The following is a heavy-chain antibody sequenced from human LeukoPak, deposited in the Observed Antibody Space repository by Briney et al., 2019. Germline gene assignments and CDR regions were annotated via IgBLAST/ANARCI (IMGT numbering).Heavy chain of an antibody. CDR3: ARIAAFGEGDY. Sequence: SETLSLTCTVSGGSISSYYWSWIRQPPGKGLEWIGYIYYSGSTNYNPSLKSRVTISVDTSKNQSSLKLSSVTAADTAVYYCARIAAFGEGDYWGQGTLVTVSS. J-gene: IGHJ4*02. D-gene: IGHD3-10*01. CDR2: IYYSGST. V-gene: IGHV4-59*01. CDR1: GGSISSYY.